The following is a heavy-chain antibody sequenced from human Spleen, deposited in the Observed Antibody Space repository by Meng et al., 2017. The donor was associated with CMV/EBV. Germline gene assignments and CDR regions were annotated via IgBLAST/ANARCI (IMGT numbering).Heavy chain of an antibody. CDR3: ARDAFDYSSSYYAFDI. CDR1: GFTFSSYA. CDR2: ISYDGSNK. J-gene: IGHJ3*02. V-gene: IGHV3-30*04. D-gene: IGHD6-6*01. Sequence: GGSLRLSCAVSGFTFSSYAMHWVRQAPGKGLEWVAVISYDGSNKYYAGSVKGRFTVSRDNPKNTLYLQMNSLRAEDTAVYYCARDAFDYSSSYYAFDIWGQGTMVTVSS.